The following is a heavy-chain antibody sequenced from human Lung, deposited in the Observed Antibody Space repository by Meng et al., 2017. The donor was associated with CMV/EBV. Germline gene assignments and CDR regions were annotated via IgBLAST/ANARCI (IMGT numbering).Heavy chain of an antibody. J-gene: IGHJ4*02. Sequence: ASXXVSCKASGYTFTAHYFHWVRQAPGQGPEWMGWIHPHRGDTNYAQQFQGRVTLTRDTSINTGYMELTRLTSDDTAVYYCARDNNWGLDYWGQGTLVTVSS. CDR1: GYTFTAHY. D-gene: IGHD7-27*01. CDR2: IHPHRGDT. V-gene: IGHV1-2*02. CDR3: ARDNNWGLDY.